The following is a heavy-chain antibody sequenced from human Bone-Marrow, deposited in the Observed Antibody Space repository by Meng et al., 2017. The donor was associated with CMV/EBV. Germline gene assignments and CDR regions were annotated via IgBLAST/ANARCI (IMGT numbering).Heavy chain of an antibody. V-gene: IGHV1-2*02. CDR3: ARVRGMVGQLVAFDY. Sequence: ASVKVSCKASGYTFTGYYMHWVRQAPGQGLEWMGWINPNSGGTNYAQKFQGRVTMIRDTSISTAYMELSRLRSDDTAVYYCARVRGMVGQLVAFDYWGQGTLVAVSS. CDR2: INPNSGGT. CDR1: GYTFTGYY. D-gene: IGHD6-6*01. J-gene: IGHJ4*02.